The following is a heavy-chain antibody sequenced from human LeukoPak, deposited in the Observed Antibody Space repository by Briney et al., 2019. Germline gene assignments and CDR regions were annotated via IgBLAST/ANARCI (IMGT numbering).Heavy chain of an antibody. J-gene: IGHJ4*02. CDR1: GCTFTSYY. V-gene: IGHV1-46*01. D-gene: IGHD6-13*01. CDR2: INPSGGST. Sequence: ASVKVSCKASGCTFTSYYMHWVRQAPGQGLEWMGIINPSGGSTSYAQKFQGRVTMTRDTSTSTVYMELSSLRSEDTAVYYCARNFAPGGWQLVNFDYWGQGTLVTVSS. CDR3: ARNFAPGGWQLVNFDY.